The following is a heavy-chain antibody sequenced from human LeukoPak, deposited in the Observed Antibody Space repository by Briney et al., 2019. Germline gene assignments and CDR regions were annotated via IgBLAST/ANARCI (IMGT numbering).Heavy chain of an antibody. J-gene: IGHJ3*01. D-gene: IGHD1-14*01. V-gene: IGHV4-34*01. CDR3: AGRAVDAGAGTTSYAFDV. Sequence: SETLSLTCAVYGGSFSGYYWSWIRQPPGKGLEWIGEINHSGSTNYNPSPKSRVTISVDTSKNQFSLKLSSVTAADTAVYFCAGRAVDAGAGTTSYAFDVWDQGTMVTVSS. CDR1: GGSFSGYY. CDR2: INHSGST.